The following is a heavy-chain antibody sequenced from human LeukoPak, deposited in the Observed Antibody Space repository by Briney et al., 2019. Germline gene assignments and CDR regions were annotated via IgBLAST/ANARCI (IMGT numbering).Heavy chain of an antibody. CDR3: AREREGIVIVPSARGALDI. V-gene: IGHV4-4*07. D-gene: IGHD2-2*01. CDR2: IYPSGST. Sequence: SETLSLPCSVSDGSISNYYWSWIRQPAGKGLEWIGRIYPSGSTNYKPSLKSRVTMSIDKSKNQFSLKLSSVTAADTAVYYCAREREGIVIVPSARGALDIWGQGTMVTVSS. CDR1: DGSISNYY. J-gene: IGHJ3*02.